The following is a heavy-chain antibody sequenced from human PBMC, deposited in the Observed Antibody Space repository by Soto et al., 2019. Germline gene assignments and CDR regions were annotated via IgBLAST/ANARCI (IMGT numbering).Heavy chain of an antibody. D-gene: IGHD3-22*01. CDR1: GYTFTSYG. CDR2: ISAYNGNT. J-gene: IGHJ5*02. CDR3: ARVMYYDSNSRGLDP. V-gene: IGHV1-18*01. Sequence: QVQLVQSGAEVKKPGASVKFSCKASGYTFTSYGISWVRQAPGQGLEWMGWISAYNGNTNYAQKLQGRVTMTTDTSTRTANMELRSLRSDYTAVYYCARVMYYDSNSRGLDPWGQGTLVTVSS.